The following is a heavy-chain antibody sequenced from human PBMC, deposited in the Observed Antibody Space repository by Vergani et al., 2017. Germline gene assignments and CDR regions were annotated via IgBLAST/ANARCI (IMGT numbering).Heavy chain of an antibody. CDR2: ISSSSSTI. CDR3: AIINNVVAALFDY. Sequence: EVQLVESGGGLVQPGGSLRLSCAASGFTFSSSSMNCVRQAPGEGLEWVSYISSSSSTIYYADSVKGRFTISRDNAKNSLYLQMNSLRAEDTAVYYCAIINNVVAALFDYWGQGTLVTVSS. V-gene: IGHV3-48*01. CDR1: GFTFSSSS. J-gene: IGHJ4*02. D-gene: IGHD2-15*01.